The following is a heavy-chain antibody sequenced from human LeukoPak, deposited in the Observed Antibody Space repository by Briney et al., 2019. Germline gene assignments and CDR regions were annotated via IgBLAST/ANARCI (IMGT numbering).Heavy chain of an antibody. D-gene: IGHD2-2*01. CDR3: ARASTQENIVVVAAGYFDY. V-gene: IGHV4-34*01. J-gene: IGHJ4*02. CDR1: GGSFSGYY. Sequence: SETLSLTSAVYGGSFSGYYWSWIRQPPGKGLEWSGEINHSGSTNYNPSLKSRVTISVDTSKNQFSLKLSSVTAADTAVYYCARASTQENIVVVAAGYFDYWGQGTLVTVSS. CDR2: INHSGST.